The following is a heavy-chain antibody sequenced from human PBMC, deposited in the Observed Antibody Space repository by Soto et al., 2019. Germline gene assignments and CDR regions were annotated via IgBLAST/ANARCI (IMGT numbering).Heavy chain of an antibody. V-gene: IGHV3-30*18. CDR2: ISYDGSNK. CDR3: AKDEDTAMVHIDY. J-gene: IGHJ4*02. Sequence: PGGSLRLSCAASGFTFSSYGMHWVRQAPGKGLEWVAVISYDGSNKYYADSVKGRFTISRDNSKNTLYLQMNSLRAEDAAVYYCAKDEDTAMVHIDYWGQGTLVTVSS. D-gene: IGHD5-18*01. CDR1: GFTFSSYG.